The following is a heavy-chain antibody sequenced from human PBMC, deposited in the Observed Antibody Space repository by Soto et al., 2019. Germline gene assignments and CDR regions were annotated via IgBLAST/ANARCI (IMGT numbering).Heavy chain of an antibody. CDR1: GFSLSTSGVG. V-gene: IGHV2-5*02. CDR3: AHRGYGSGSYPGLGWFDP. J-gene: IGHJ5*02. D-gene: IGHD3-10*01. Sequence: QITLKESGPTLVKPTQTLTLTCTFSGFSLSTSGVGVGWIRQPPGKALEWLALIYWDDDKRYSPSLKSRLTNTKDTSKNQVVLTMTNMDPVDTATYYCAHRGYGSGSYPGLGWFDPWGQGTLVTVSS. CDR2: IYWDDDK.